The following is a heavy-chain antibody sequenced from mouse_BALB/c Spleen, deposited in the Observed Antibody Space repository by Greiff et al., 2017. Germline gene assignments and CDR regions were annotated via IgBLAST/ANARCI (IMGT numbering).Heavy chain of an antibody. D-gene: IGHD1-1*01. CDR2: FNPSSGYT. Sequence: QVQLQQSGAELARPGASVKMSCKASGYTFTSYTMHWVKQRPGQGLEWIGYFNPSSGYTNYNQTFKDKATLTADKSSSTAYMQLSSLTSEDSAVYYCARQLLRDAMDYGGQGTSVTVSS. V-gene: IGHV1-4*01. CDR1: GYTFTSYT. CDR3: ARQLLRDAMDY. J-gene: IGHJ4*01.